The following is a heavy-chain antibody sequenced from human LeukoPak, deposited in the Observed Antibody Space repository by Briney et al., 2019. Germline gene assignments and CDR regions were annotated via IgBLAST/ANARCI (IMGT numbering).Heavy chain of an antibody. D-gene: IGHD3-10*01. CDR2: INPNSGGT. J-gene: IGHJ6*03. CDR1: GYTFTGYY. Sequence: ASVKVSCKASGYTFTGYYMHWVRQAPGQGLEWMGWINPNSGGTNYAQKFQGRVTMTRDTSISTAYMELSRLRSDDTAVYYCAKPKGPGIYYKPYYYNYYMAVWAKGPRSPSP. CDR3: AKPKGPGIYYKPYYYNYYMAV. V-gene: IGHV1-2*02.